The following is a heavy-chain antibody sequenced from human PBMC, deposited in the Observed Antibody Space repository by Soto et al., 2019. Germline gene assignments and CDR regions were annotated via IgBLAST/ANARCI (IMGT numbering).Heavy chain of an antibody. D-gene: IGHD6-13*01. Sequence: QVHLVESGGGVVQPGRSLTLSCTASGFAFSNYGIHWVRQAPGRGLEWVAVIWSDGTKKFYAGSERGRFTISRDNSKNTIYLQMNSLRAEDTAVYYCAREWWEEPAGKETVSQFDYWGQGTLVTVSS. V-gene: IGHV3-33*01. J-gene: IGHJ4*02. CDR3: AREWWEEPAGKETVSQFDY. CDR2: IWSDGTKK. CDR1: GFAFSNYG.